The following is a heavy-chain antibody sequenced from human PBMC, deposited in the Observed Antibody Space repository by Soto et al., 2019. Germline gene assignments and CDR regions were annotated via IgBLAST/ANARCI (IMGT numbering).Heavy chain of an antibody. D-gene: IGHD3-10*01. J-gene: IGHJ4*02. CDR1: GGSFSGYY. V-gene: IGHV4-34*01. Sequence: SETLSLTCAVYGGSFSGYYWSWIRQPPGKGLEWIGEINHSGSTNYNPSLKSRVTISVDTSKNQFSLKLSSVTAADTAVYYCPRELLWFGEPYFDYWGQGTLVTVSS. CDR2: INHSGST. CDR3: PRELLWFGEPYFDY.